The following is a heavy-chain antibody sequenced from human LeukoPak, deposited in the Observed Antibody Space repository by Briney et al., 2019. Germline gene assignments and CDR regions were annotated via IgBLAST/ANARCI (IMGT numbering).Heavy chain of an antibody. CDR3: ARDRAGTQSWVELDL. D-gene: IGHD3-10*01. V-gene: IGHV3-53*05. CDR1: GLTVTSTY. Sequence: GGSLRLSCTVSGLTVTSTYMDWVRQPPGKGAEWVALIRGDAGTVYADSVKGRFTISRDNSKNMVYLQMNSLRPEDSAVYYCARDRAGTQSWVELDLWGQGTLVTVSS. J-gene: IGHJ5*02. CDR2: IRGDAGT.